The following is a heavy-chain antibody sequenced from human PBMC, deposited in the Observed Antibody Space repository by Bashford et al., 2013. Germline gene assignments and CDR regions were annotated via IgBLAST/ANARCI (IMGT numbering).Heavy chain of an antibody. Sequence: ASVKVSCKASGYTFTSYDINWVRQATGQGLEWMGWMNPNSGNTGYAQKFQGRVTITADESTSTAYMELSSLRSEDTAVYYCARGQGSVAGLTDYFDYVGPGNPGHRLL. CDR3: ARGQGSVAGLTDYFDY. CDR2: MNPNSGNT. V-gene: IGHV1-8*01. CDR1: GYTFTSYD. J-gene: IGHJ4*02. D-gene: IGHD6-19*01.